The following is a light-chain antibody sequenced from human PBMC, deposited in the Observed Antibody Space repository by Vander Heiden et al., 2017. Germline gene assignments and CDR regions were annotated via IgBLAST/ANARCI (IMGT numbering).Light chain of an antibody. CDR2: DAS. CDR1: QSVSSY. J-gene: IGKJ4*01. Sequence: EIVLTQSPATLSLSPGERATLSCRASQSVSSYLAWYQQKPGQAPRLLIYDASNRATGIPDRFSGSGSGTDFTLTISRLEPEDFAVYYCQQRSNLLTFGGGTKVEIK. CDR3: QQRSNLLT. V-gene: IGKV3-11*01.